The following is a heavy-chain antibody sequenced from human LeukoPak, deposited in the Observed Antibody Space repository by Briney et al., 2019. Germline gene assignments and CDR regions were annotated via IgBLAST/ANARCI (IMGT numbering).Heavy chain of an antibody. D-gene: IGHD3-22*01. J-gene: IGHJ4*02. CDR1: GYSFTTYW. V-gene: IGHV5-51*01. CDR3: ARLYPSDSSGYADY. CDR2: IYPGDSDT. Sequence: GESLKISCKGSGYSFTTYWIGWVRQMPGKGLEWMGIIYPGDSDTRYSPSFQGQVTVSADKSISTAYLQWSSLKASDTAMYYCARLYPSDSSGYADYWGQGTLVTVSS.